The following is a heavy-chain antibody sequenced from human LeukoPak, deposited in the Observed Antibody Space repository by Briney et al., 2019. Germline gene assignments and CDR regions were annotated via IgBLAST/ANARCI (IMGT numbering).Heavy chain of an antibody. D-gene: IGHD2-21*02. CDR3: AKDAAMTTIYYFDY. V-gene: IGHV3-23*01. Sequence: PGGSLRLSCAASGFTFSSYAMSWVRQAPGKGLEWVSAISGSGGSTYYADSVKGRFIVSRDNSKNTLSLQMNSLRNEDTAVYYCAKDAAMTTIYYFDYWGQGTLVTVSS. J-gene: IGHJ4*02. CDR2: ISGSGGST. CDR1: GFTFSSYA.